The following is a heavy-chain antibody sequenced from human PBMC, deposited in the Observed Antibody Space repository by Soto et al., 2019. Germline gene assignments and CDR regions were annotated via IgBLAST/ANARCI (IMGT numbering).Heavy chain of an antibody. CDR2: FDPEDGET. CDR1: GYTLTELS. J-gene: IGHJ6*02. V-gene: IGHV1-24*01. Sequence: ASVKVSCKVSGYTLTELSMHWVRQAPGKGLEWMGGFDPEDGETIYAQKFQGRVTMTEDTSTDTAYMELSSLRSEDTAVYYCATSIKFYYYYGMDVWGQGTTVTSP. D-gene: IGHD3-10*01. CDR3: ATSIKFYYYYGMDV.